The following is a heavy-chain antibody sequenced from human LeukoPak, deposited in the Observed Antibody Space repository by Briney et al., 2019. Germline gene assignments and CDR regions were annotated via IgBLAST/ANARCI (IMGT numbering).Heavy chain of an antibody. Sequence: KPSETLSLTCTVSGGSISSYYWSWIRQPPGKGLEWIGYIYYSGSTNYNPSLKSRVTISVDTSKNQFSLKLSSVTAADTAVYYCARDKGRGGWLQLHFDYWGQGTLVTVSS. J-gene: IGHJ4*02. V-gene: IGHV4-59*01. CDR1: GGSISSYY. CDR2: IYYSGST. CDR3: ARDKGRGGWLQLHFDY. D-gene: IGHD5-24*01.